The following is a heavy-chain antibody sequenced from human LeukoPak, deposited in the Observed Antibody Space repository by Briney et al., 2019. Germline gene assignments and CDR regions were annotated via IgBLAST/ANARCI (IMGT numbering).Heavy chain of an antibody. V-gene: IGHV3-48*03. CDR2: ISSSGSNK. Sequence: PGGPLRLSCAASGFTFSNYEMNWVRQAPGKGLEWVSYISSSGSNKYYADSVKGRFTISRDNAKNSLYLQMNSLRAEDTAVYYCATFLDYWGQGTLVTVSS. CDR3: ATFLDY. J-gene: IGHJ4*02. CDR1: GFTFSNYE.